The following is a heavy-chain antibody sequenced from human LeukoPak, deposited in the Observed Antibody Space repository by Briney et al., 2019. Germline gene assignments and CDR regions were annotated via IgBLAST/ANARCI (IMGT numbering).Heavy chain of an antibody. V-gene: IGHV3-48*03. J-gene: IGHJ4*02. Sequence: GGSLRLSCAASGFTFSSYEMNWVRQAPGKGLEWVSFISSTGSTIYYADSEKGRFTISRDNGKNSLYLQMNSLRAEDTAVYYCAREVCSSTNCYPGYWGQGALVTVSS. D-gene: IGHD2-2*01. CDR1: GFTFSSYE. CDR2: ISSTGSTI. CDR3: AREVCSSTNCYPGY.